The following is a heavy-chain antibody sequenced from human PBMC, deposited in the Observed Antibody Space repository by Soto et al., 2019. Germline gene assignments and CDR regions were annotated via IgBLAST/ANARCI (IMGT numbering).Heavy chain of an antibody. J-gene: IGHJ5*02. CDR1: GFTFSSYG. CDR2: ISYDGSNK. Sequence: QVQLVESGGGVVQPGRSLRLSCAASGFTFSSYGMHWVRQAPGKGLEWVAVISYDGSNKYYADSVKGRFTISRDNSKNTLYLQMNSLRAEDTAVYYCAKGGLRHDYGVSWGQGTLVIVSS. CDR3: AKGGLRHDYGVS. D-gene: IGHD4-17*01. V-gene: IGHV3-30*18.